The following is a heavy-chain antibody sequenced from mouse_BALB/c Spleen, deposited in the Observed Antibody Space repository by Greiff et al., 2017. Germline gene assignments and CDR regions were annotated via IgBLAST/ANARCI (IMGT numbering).Heavy chain of an antibody. D-gene: IGHD1-1*01. J-gene: IGHJ2*01. CDR2: ISSGGGST. Sequence: EVMLVESGGGLVKPGGSLKLSCAASGFAFSSYDMSWVRQTPEKRLEWVAYISSGGGSTYYPDTVKGRFTISRDNAKNTLYLQMSSLKSEDTAMYYCARHDYGSSQYYFDYWGQGTTLTVSS. CDR1: GFAFSSYD. V-gene: IGHV5-12-1*01. CDR3: ARHDYGSSQYYFDY.